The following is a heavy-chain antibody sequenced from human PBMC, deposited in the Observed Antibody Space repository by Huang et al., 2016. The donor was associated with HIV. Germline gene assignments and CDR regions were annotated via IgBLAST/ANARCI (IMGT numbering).Heavy chain of an antibody. CDR3: ARPRMTATSSDSTWSFFDS. Sequence: QVQLQQWGAGLLKPSGALSLKCAVYGGSLSDHYWTWLRLSPGKRLEWIGELHHRGLSTYNPALRSRVTKSVDMSKNQFSLNLTSLTAADTAVYYCARPRMTATSSDSTWSFFDSWGQGTLVIVSS. V-gene: IGHV4-34*02. CDR1: GGSLSDHY. CDR2: LHHRGLS. D-gene: IGHD2-21*02. J-gene: IGHJ4*02.